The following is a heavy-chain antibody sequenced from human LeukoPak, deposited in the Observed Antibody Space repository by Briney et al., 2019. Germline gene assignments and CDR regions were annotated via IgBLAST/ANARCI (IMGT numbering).Heavy chain of an antibody. D-gene: IGHD6-19*01. CDR3: AKAGIGVVGYFDY. V-gene: IGHV3-23*01. J-gene: IGHJ4*02. CDR2: IRGSGGGT. CDR1: GFTFNSYA. Sequence: GGSLRLSCAASGFTFNSYAMGWVRQAPGKGLEWVSAIRGSGGGTYYADSVKGRFTISRDNSKNTLYLQMNSLRDEDTALYYCAKAGIGVVGYFDYWGQGTLVTVSS.